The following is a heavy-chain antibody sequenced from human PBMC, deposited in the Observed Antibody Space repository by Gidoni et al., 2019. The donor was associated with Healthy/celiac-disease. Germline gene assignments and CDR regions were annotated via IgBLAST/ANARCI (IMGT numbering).Heavy chain of an antibody. J-gene: IGHJ2*01. V-gene: IGHV1-69*01. CDR3: ARAVDYGDYSWYFDL. D-gene: IGHD4-17*01. CDR2: IIPIFGTA. Sequence: QVQLVQSGAAVKQPGSSVQVSCKASGRTFSSYAISWVRQAPGQGLEWMGGIIPIFGTANYAQKFQGRVTITADESTSTAYMELSSLRSEDTAVYYCARAVDYGDYSWYFDLWGRGTLVTVSS. CDR1: GRTFSSYA.